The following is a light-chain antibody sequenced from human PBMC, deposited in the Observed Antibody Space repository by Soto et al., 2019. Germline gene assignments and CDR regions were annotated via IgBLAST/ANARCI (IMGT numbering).Light chain of an antibody. V-gene: IGKV3-15*01. CDR2: GAF. CDR3: QQYNDWPLT. Sequence: EILMTQYPVTLSVSPGERATLSCRASQSFSSNLAWYQQKPGQAPSLLIYGAFTRATGIPARFSGTGSGTEFTLTISSLQSEDFALYYCQQYNDWPLTFGQGTKVDIK. CDR1: QSFSSN. J-gene: IGKJ1*01.